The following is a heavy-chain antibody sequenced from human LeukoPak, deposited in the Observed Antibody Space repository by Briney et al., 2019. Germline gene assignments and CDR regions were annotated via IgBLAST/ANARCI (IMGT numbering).Heavy chain of an antibody. J-gene: IGHJ4*02. V-gene: IGHV3-53*01. CDR2: IYSSGDA. CDR3: ATGYYFGSGSYGYLDF. D-gene: IGHD3-10*01. Sequence: GGSLRLSCAASGFTVSSKYMSWVRQTPGKGLQWVALIYSSGDAYTPDSVKGRFTISRDDSENTLYLQMDSLRADDTAVYYCATGYYFGSGSYGYLDFWGQGTLVTVSS. CDR1: GFTVSSKY.